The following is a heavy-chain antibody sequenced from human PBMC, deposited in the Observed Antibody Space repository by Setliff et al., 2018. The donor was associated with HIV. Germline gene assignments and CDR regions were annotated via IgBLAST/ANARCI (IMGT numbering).Heavy chain of an antibody. D-gene: IGHD7-27*01. V-gene: IGHV1-69*10. J-gene: IGHJ3*01. CDR3: ARRALGMSAFDL. CDR1: GGTLNNQG. CDR2: IIPIVDVG. Sequence: ASVKVSCKASGGTLNNQGIHWVRQAPGQGLEWMGGIIPIVDVGNYAQKFQGRVTITADKSTSTAYMELNTLRSDDTAVYFCARRALGMSAFDLWGQGTMVTVSS.